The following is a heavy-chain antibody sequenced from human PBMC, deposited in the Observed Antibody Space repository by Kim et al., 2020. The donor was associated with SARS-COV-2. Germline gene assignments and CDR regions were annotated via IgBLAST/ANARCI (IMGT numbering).Heavy chain of an antibody. D-gene: IGHD1-1*01. J-gene: IGHJ3*02. Sequence: GGSLRLSCAASGFTFSSYAMHWVRQAPGKGLEWVAVISYDGSNKYYADSVKGRFTISRDNSKNTLYLQMNSLRAEDTAVYYCAREGNWNLRTHDAFDIWG. CDR2: ISYDGSNK. V-gene: IGHV3-30-3*01. CDR3: AREGNWNLRTHDAFDI. CDR1: GFTFSSYA.